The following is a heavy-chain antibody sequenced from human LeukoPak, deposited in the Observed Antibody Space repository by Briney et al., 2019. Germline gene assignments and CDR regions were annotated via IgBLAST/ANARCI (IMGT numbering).Heavy chain of an antibody. V-gene: IGHV3-7*03. CDR3: ARDYWRSIEY. Sequence: GGSLRLSCAASGFTFSNYWMSWVRQAPRKGLEWVAIINEDGSTKYYVDSLRGRFVISRDNAKNSLYLQMSGLRADDTAVYYCARDYWRSIEYWGQGALVTVSS. D-gene: IGHD2-2*01. CDR2: INEDGSTK. CDR1: GFTFSNYW. J-gene: IGHJ4*02.